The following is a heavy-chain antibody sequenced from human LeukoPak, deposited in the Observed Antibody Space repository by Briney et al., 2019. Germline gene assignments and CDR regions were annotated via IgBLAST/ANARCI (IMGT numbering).Heavy chain of an antibody. D-gene: IGHD3-22*01. V-gene: IGHV3-23*01. CDR1: GFTFSSYA. Sequence: PGGSLRLSCAASGFTFSSYAMSWVRQAPGKGLEWVSAISGSGGSTYYADSVKGRFTISRDNSKNTLYLQMNSLRAEDTAVYYCAKDEPTYYYDSSGYPDCWGQGTLVTVSS. CDR2: ISGSGGST. J-gene: IGHJ4*02. CDR3: AKDEPTYYYDSSGYPDC.